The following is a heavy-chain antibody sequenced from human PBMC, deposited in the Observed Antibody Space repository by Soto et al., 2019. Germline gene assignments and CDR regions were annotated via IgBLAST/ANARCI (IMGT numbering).Heavy chain of an antibody. J-gene: IGHJ4*02. D-gene: IGHD1-26*01. V-gene: IGHV4-4*02. Sequence: SETLSLTCAVSGDPISSSHWWSWVRQTPGKGLEWIGEIYHSGSINYNPSLKSRVIVSADRSKNQFSLRLSSVTAADTAVYYCATSQLGEYFDYWGQGTLVTVSS. CDR1: GDPISSSHW. CDR3: ATSQLGEYFDY. CDR2: IYHSGSI.